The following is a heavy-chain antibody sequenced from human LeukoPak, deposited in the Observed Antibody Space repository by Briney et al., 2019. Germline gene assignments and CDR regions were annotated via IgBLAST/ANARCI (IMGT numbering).Heavy chain of an antibody. J-gene: IGHJ6*03. V-gene: IGHV1-18*01. Sequence: ASVKVSCKASGYTFTSYGIRWVRQAPGQGLEWMGWISAYNGNTNYAQKLQGRVTMTTDTSTSTAYMELRSLRSDDTAVYYCARVVDSWGLNSDYMDVWGKGTTVTVSS. CDR2: ISAYNGNT. CDR3: ARVVDSWGLNSDYMDV. D-gene: IGHD3-3*01. CDR1: GYTFTSYG.